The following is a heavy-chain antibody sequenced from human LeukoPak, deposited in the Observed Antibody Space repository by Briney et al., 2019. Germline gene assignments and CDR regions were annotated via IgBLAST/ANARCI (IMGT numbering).Heavy chain of an antibody. Sequence: SVKVSCKASGGTFSSYAISWVRQAPGQGLEWMGGIIPIFGTANYAQKFQGRVTITADKSTSTAYMELSSLRSEDTAVYYCARDWRGSGWIPKVEYFQHWGQGTLVTVSS. D-gene: IGHD6-19*01. J-gene: IGHJ1*01. CDR1: GGTFSSYA. V-gene: IGHV1-69*06. CDR2: IIPIFGTA. CDR3: ARDWRGSGWIPKVEYFQH.